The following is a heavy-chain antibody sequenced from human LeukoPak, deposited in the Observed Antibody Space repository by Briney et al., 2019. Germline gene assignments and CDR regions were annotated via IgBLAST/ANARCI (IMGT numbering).Heavy chain of an antibody. CDR1: GFTFSSYG. J-gene: IGHJ6*02. Sequence: GGSLRLSCAASGFTFSSYGMHWVRQAPGKGLEWVAVIWYDGSNKYYADSVKGRFTISRDNSKNTLYLQMNSLRAEDTAVYYCARDDARYYDILTGYYREYYGMDVWGQGTTVTVSS. CDR2: IWYDGSNK. D-gene: IGHD3-9*01. V-gene: IGHV3-33*01. CDR3: ARDDARYYDILTGYYREYYGMDV.